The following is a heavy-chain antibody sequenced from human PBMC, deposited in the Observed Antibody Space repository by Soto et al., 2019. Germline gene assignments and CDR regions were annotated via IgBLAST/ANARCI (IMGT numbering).Heavy chain of an antibody. Sequence: SVKVSCKASGGTFSNHAISWVRQAPGQGPEWMGGIIPLSGTTNYVQKFQGRVTITADESMTTAYMELSSLRYEDTAVYYCARGPDRSGFYLFDYWGQGTLVTVSS. CDR3: ARGPDRSGFYLFDY. CDR1: GGTFSNHA. V-gene: IGHV1-69*13. J-gene: IGHJ4*02. D-gene: IGHD3-22*01. CDR2: IIPLSGTT.